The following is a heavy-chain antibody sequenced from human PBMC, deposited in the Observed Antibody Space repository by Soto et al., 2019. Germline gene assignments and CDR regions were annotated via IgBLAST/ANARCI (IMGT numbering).Heavy chain of an antibody. D-gene: IGHD3-22*01. CDR3: ARTTADSNYYYDSSGYYFNDY. V-gene: IGHV4-31*03. CDR1: GGSISSGGYY. CDR2: IYYSGST. Sequence: SETLSLTCTVSGGSISSGGYYWSWIRQHPGKGLEWIGYIYYSGSTYYNPSLKSRVTISVDTSKNQFSLKLSSVTAADTAVYYCARTTADSNYYYDSSGYYFNDYWGQGTLVTFSS. J-gene: IGHJ4*02.